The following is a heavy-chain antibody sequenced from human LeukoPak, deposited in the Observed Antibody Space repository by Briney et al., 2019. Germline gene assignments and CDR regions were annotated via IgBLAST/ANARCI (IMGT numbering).Heavy chain of an antibody. CDR2: ISGSGGTA. CDR3: AKDQQYYYDSSGFDY. V-gene: IGHV3-23*01. Sequence: RGSLRLSCAASGFTFSIYAMSWVRQAPGKGLEWVSAISGSGGTAYYADSVKGRFTISRDNSKDTLYLQMNSLRAEDTAVYYCAKDQQYYYDSSGFDYWGQGTLVTVSS. CDR1: GFTFSIYA. J-gene: IGHJ4*02. D-gene: IGHD3-22*01.